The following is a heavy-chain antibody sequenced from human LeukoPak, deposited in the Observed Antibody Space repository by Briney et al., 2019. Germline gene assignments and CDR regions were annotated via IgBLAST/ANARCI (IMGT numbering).Heavy chain of an antibody. J-gene: IGHJ4*02. V-gene: IGHV3-23*01. CDR3: AKDLPSSGWSLAIDY. CDR2: ISSTGGTT. CDR1: GITFSSYG. Sequence: GGSLRLSCAVSGITFSSYGMSWVRQAPRKGLEWVSSISSTGGTTYYADSVKGRFTISRDNSKNTLYLQMNRLRAEDTAVYYCAKDLPSSGWSLAIDYWGQGTLVTASS. D-gene: IGHD6-19*01.